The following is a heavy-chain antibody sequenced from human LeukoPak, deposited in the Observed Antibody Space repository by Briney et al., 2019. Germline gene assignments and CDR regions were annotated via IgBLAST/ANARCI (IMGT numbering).Heavy chain of an antibody. D-gene: IGHD2-15*01. V-gene: IGHV1-2*02. CDR3: ARPYCSGGSCHDYFDY. CDR2: INPHTGGT. Sequence: ASVKVSCKASGYTFTGYYMHWVRQAPGQGLEWMGWINPHTGGTNYAQKFQGRVTMTRDTSISTAYMELSGLTSDDTAVYYCARPYCSGGSCHDYFDYWGQGTLVTVFS. J-gene: IGHJ4*02. CDR1: GYTFTGYY.